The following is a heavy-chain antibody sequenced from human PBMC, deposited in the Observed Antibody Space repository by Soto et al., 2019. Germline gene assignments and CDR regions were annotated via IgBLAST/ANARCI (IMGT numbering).Heavy chain of an antibody. J-gene: IGHJ4*02. V-gene: IGHV1-46*01. CDR1: GYTFTTYY. Sequence: QVYLVQSGAEVKTPGASVRLSCKASGYTFTTYYMHWVRQAPGQGLEWMGIIKPSVGSTTYAQKFQGTLTMTRDTSTSTVYMELSRLRSEDTAVYYCAREVATSFDHWGQGTLVTVSS. CDR2: IKPSVGST. CDR3: AREVATSFDH.